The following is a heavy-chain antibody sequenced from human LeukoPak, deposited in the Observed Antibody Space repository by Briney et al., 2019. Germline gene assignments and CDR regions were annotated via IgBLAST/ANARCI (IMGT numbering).Heavy chain of an antibody. V-gene: IGHV4-34*01. J-gene: IGHJ5*02. D-gene: IGHD3-10*01. CDR1: GGSFSGYY. Sequence: PSETLSLTCAVYGGSFSGYYWSWIRQPPGKGLEWIGEINHSGSTNYNPSLKSRVTISVDTSKNQFSLKLSSVTAADTAVYYCARDGLLLRTRRWFDPWGQGTLVTVSS. CDR2: INHSGST. CDR3: ARDGLLLRTRRWFDP.